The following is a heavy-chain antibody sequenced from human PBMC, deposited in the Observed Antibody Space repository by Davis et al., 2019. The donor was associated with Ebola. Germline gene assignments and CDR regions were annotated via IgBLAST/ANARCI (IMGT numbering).Heavy chain of an antibody. D-gene: IGHD6-13*01. CDR3: ARDLRYSSSWYYYYYGMDV. J-gene: IGHJ6*02. Sequence: GGSLRLSCAASGFTFSSYSMNWVRQAPGKGLEWVSYISSSGSTIYYADSVKGRFTISRDNAKNSLYLQMNSLRAEDTAVYYCARDLRYSSSWYYYYYGMDVWGQGTTVTVSS. CDR1: GFTFSSYS. CDR2: ISSSGSTI. V-gene: IGHV3-48*04.